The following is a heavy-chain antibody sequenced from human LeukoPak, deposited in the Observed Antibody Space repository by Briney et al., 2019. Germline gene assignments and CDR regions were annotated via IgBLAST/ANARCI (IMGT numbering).Heavy chain of an antibody. CDR3: ACMGGYYDY. Sequence: PGRSLRLSCAASGFTFSSYGMHWVRQAPGKGLEWVAVIWYDGSNKYYADSVKGRFTISRDNSKNTLYLQMNSLRAEDTAVYYCACMGGYYDYWGQGTLVTVSS. D-gene: IGHD3-22*01. CDR1: GFTFSSYG. V-gene: IGHV3-33*01. J-gene: IGHJ4*02. CDR2: IWYDGSNK.